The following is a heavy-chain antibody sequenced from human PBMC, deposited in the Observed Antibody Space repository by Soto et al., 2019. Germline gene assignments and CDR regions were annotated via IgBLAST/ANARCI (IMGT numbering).Heavy chain of an antibody. D-gene: IGHD3-9*01. CDR3: ARETRGAYDTYGYYGMDV. Sequence: GGSLRLSCAASGFTFSSYSMNWVRQAPGKGLEWVSYISSSSSTIYYADSVKGRFTISRDNAKNSLYLQMNSLRDEDTAVYYCARETRGAYDTYGYYGMDVWGQGTTVTVSS. J-gene: IGHJ6*02. CDR2: ISSSSSTI. CDR1: GFTFSSYS. V-gene: IGHV3-48*02.